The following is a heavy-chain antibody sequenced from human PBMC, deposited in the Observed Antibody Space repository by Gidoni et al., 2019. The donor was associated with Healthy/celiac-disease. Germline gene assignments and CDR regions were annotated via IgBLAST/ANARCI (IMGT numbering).Heavy chain of an antibody. CDR2: ISYDGSNK. D-gene: IGHD1-26*01. Sequence: QVQLVESGGGVVQPGRSLRLSCAASGVTFSSYAMHWVRQAPGKGLEWVAVISYDGSNKYYADSVKGRFTISRDNSKNTLYLQMNSLRAEDTAVYYCARVSRAGIVGATNFDYWGQGTLVTVSS. CDR1: GVTFSSYA. CDR3: ARVSRAGIVGATNFDY. V-gene: IGHV3-30-3*01. J-gene: IGHJ4*02.